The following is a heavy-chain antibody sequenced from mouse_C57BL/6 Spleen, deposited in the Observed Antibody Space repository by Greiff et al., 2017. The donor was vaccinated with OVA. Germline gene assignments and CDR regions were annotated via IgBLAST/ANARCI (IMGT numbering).Heavy chain of an antibody. CDR3: ASPIYYENYYAMDY. V-gene: IGHV1-55*01. J-gene: IGHJ4*01. CDR1: GYTFTSYW. D-gene: IGHD2-4*01. CDR2: IYPGSGST. Sequence: QVQLQQPGAELVKPGASVKMSCKASGYTFTSYWITWVKQRPGQGLEWIGDIYPGSGSTNYNEKFKSTAPLTVDTSSSTADMQLSSRTSEDSAVYYYASPIYYENYYAMDYWGQGTSVTVSS.